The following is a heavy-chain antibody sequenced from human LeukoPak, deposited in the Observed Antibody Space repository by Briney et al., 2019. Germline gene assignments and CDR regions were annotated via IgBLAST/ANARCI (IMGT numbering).Heavy chain of an antibody. CDR2: ISAYNGNT. CDR1: GYTFTGYY. V-gene: IGHV1-18*04. CDR3: AREDSSGHGYYYYYMDV. D-gene: IGHD3-22*01. J-gene: IGHJ6*03. Sequence: ASVKVSCKASGYTFTGYYMHWVRQAPGQGLEWMGWISAYNGNTNYAQKLQGRVTMTTDTSTSTAYMELRSLRSDDTAVYYCAREDSSGHGYYYYYMDVWGKGTTVTVSS.